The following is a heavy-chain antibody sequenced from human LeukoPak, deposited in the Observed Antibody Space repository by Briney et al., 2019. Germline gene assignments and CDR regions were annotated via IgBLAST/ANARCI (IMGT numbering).Heavy chain of an antibody. V-gene: IGHV3-53*01. CDR3: ASRIATAGSVDY. J-gene: IGHJ4*02. CDR2: IYSSGST. CDR1: GFTVSSNY. Sequence: GGSLRLSCAASGFTVSSNYMSWVRQAPGKGLEWVSVIYSSGSTYYADSVKGRFTISRDNSKNTLHLQMNTLRAEDTAVYYCASRIATAGSVDYWGQGTLDTVSS. D-gene: IGHD6-13*01.